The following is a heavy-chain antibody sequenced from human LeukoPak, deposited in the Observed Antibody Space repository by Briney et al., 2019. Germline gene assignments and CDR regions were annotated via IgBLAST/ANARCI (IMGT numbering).Heavy chain of an antibody. D-gene: IGHD2-8*01. J-gene: IGHJ4*02. CDR1: GGSIRSSGYY. V-gene: IGHV4-39*01. Sequence: PSEALSLTCTVSGGSIRSSGYYWGWIRQPPGKGLEWIGNIHYSGSTYYSPSLKNRVTISVDTSKNQFSLRLKSVTAADTAVYYCWRPHCSNSVCSSSRVDFWGQGTLVTVSS. CDR3: WRPHCSNSVCSSSRVDF. CDR2: IHYSGST.